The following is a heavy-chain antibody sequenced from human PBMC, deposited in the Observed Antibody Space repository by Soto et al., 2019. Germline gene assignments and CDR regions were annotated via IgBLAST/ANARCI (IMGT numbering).Heavy chain of an antibody. V-gene: IGHV3-73*01. J-gene: IGHJ5*02. CDR2: IRGKANSYET. CDR3: TSRYCSSASCHT. CDR1: GYTFSGSA. Sequence: EVQLVESGGGLVQPGGSLKLSCVASGYTFSGSAFHWVRQASGKGLEWVGRIRGKANSYETAYAESVKGRFTISRDDSKNTAFLQMNGLKTEDTAVYYCTSRYCSSASCHTWGQGTRVTVSS. D-gene: IGHD2-2*01.